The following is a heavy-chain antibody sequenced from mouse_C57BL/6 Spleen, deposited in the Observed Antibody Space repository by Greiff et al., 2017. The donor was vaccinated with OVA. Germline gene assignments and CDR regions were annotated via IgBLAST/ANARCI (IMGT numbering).Heavy chain of an antibody. D-gene: IGHD2-5*01. Sequence: VQLQQSGPELVKPGASVKISCKASGYSFTGYYMNWVKQSPEKSLEWIGEINPSTGGTTYNQKFQAKATLTVDKASSTAYMHLKSLTSEDSAVYDCASYYSNYYAMDDWGQGTSVTVSS. CDR2: INPSTGGT. CDR3: ASYYSNYYAMDD. J-gene: IGHJ4*01. V-gene: IGHV1-42*01. CDR1: GYSFTGYY.